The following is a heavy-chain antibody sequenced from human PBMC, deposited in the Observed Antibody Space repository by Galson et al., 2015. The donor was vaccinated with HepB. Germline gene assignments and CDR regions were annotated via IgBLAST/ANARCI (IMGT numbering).Heavy chain of an antibody. V-gene: IGHV1-3*01. Sequence: VKVSCKASGYTFTSYAMHWVRQAPGQRLEWMGWINAGNGNTKYSQKFQGRVTITRDTSASTAYMELSSLRSEDTAVYYCAREVLCGGDCYSYYFDYWGQGTLVTVSS. D-gene: IGHD2-21*01. CDR3: AREVLCGGDCYSYYFDY. CDR2: INAGNGNT. J-gene: IGHJ4*02. CDR1: GYTFTSYA.